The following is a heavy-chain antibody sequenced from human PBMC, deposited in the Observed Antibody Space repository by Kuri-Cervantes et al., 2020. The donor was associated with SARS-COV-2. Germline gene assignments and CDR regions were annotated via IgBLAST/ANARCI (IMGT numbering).Heavy chain of an antibody. CDR2: ISSSSSYI. J-gene: IGHJ4*02. D-gene: IGHD4-11*01. CDR3: AKDATVTTSCYFDY. V-gene: IGHV3-21*01. CDR1: GFTFSSYS. Sequence: GESLKISCAASGFTFSSYSMNWVRQAPGKGLEWVSSISSSSSYIYYADSVKGRFTISRDNAKNSLYLQMNSLRAEDTAVYYCAKDATVTTSCYFDYWGQGTLVTVSS.